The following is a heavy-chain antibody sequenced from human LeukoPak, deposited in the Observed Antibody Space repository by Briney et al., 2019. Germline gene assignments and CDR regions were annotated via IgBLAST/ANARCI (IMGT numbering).Heavy chain of an antibody. CDR2: ISGSGTI. CDR1: GGSFSTYY. J-gene: IGHJ3*02. CDR3: ARAYGGPGAFDI. V-gene: IGHV4-59*10. Sequence: SETLSLTCAVYGGSFSTYYWSWIRQPPGKGLEWIGRISGSGTITYNPALQSRLSISIDTSKNQFSLNLSSVTAADTAVYYCARAYGGPGAFDIWGQGTMVTVS. D-gene: IGHD4-23*01.